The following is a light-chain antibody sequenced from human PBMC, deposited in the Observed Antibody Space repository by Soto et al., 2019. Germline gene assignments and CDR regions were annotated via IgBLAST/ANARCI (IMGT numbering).Light chain of an antibody. V-gene: IGKV3-15*01. CDR2: GAS. CDR1: QSVSSN. CDR3: QQYNNWPPWT. J-gene: IGKJ1*01. Sequence: EIVMTQSPATLSVSPGERATLSCRASQSVSSNLAWYQQEPGQAPRLLIYGASTRATGIPARFSVSGSGTEFNLTISSLQSEDFAVYYCQQYNNWPPWTFGQGTKVEIK.